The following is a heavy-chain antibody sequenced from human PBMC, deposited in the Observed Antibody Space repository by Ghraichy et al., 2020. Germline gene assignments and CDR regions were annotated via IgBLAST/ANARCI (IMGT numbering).Heavy chain of an antibody. CDR1: GFTFSNFY. Sequence: GGSLRHSCAASGFTFSNFYMAWIRQAPGKGLEWVSHIGNTGYTKKYADSVKGRFTISRDNAKNSLYLQMNSLRVDDTAVYYCARDGGPYCTSTNCYDLLDLWGRGTLVTVSS. CDR2: IGNTGYTK. V-gene: IGHV3-11*04. D-gene: IGHD2-2*01. CDR3: ARDGGPYCTSTNCYDLLDL. J-gene: IGHJ2*01.